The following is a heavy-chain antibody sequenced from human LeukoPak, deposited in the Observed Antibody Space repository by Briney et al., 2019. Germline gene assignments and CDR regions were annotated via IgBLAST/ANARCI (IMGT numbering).Heavy chain of an antibody. D-gene: IGHD5-18*01. CDR2: INPNSGGT. CDR3: ARVVSSYGSSPIDY. J-gene: IGHJ4*02. CDR1: GYTFTGDY. V-gene: IGHV1-2*06. Sequence: PEASLKLSCKASGYTFTGDYMHWVRQAPGQGLEWMGRINPNSGGTNYAQTFQGRVTMTRDTSISTAYMELSRLRSDDTAVYYCARVVSSYGSSPIDYWGQGTLVTVSS.